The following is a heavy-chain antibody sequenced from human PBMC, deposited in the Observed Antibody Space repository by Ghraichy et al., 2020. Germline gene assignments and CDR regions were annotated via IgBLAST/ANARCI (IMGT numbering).Heavy chain of an antibody. CDR3: AHIGYNYAADF. CDR1: GFSLTSTGVG. D-gene: IGHD5-24*01. J-gene: IGHJ4*02. CDR2: IYWADDK. V-gene: IGHV2-5*02. Sequence: SGPTLVKPTQTLTLTCTLSGFSLTSTGVGVGWIRQPPGKALEWLALIYWADDKRYSPSLKNRLTITKDTSKNQVALTMTNMDPVDTGTYYCAHIGYNYAADFWGQGTLVTVSS.